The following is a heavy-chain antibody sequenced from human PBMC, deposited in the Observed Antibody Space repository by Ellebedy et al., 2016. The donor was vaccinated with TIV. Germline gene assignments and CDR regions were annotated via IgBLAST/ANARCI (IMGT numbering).Heavy chain of an antibody. CDR3: ATTGGSSSRTFDY. J-gene: IGHJ4*02. Sequence: SETLSLXCTVSGGSVSSGSYYWSWIRQPPGKGLEWIGYIYYSGSTNYNPSLKSRVTISVDTSKNQFSLKLSSVTAADTAVYYCATTGGSSSRTFDYWGQGTLVTVSS. V-gene: IGHV4-61*01. CDR2: IYYSGST. CDR1: GGSVSSGSYY. D-gene: IGHD6-13*01.